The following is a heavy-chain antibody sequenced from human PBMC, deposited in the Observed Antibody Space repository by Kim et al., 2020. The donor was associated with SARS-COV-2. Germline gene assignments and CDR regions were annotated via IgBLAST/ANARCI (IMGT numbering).Heavy chain of an antibody. Sequence: SETLSLTCAVYGGSFSDYSWSWIRQPPRKGLEWIGEINHRGSTNYNPSLKSRVTISVYTSKNQFSLQLSSVTAADTAVYYCARGRGGISMLGVGITAAEYYVDYWGRGTLVTVSS. V-gene: IGHV4-34*01. D-gene: IGHD3-22*01. CDR3: ARGRGGISMLGVGITAAEYYVDY. J-gene: IGHJ4*02. CDR1: GGSFSDYS. CDR2: INHRGST.